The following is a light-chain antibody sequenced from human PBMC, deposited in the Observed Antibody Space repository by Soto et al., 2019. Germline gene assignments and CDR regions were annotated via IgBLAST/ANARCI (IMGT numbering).Light chain of an antibody. CDR1: QSVSSSY. Sequence: ELVLTQSPGTLSLSQGERATLSCRASQSVSSSYLAWYQQKPGQAPRLLIYGASSRATGIPDRFSGSGSGTDFTLTISRLEPEDFAVYYCQQYGSSPQTFGQGTKVDIK. CDR3: QQYGSSPQT. V-gene: IGKV3-20*01. J-gene: IGKJ1*01. CDR2: GAS.